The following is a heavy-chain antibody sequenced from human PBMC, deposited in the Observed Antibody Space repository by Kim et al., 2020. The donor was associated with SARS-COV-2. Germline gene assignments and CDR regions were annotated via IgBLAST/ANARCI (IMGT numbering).Heavy chain of an antibody. CDR3: AREVYNVFGV. CDR2: TYYTSNWYN. J-gene: IGHJ3*01. V-gene: IGHV6-1*01. D-gene: IGHD3-10*01. CDR1: GDSVSRNNAA. Sequence: SQTLSLTCAISGDSVSRNNAAWNWIRQSPSRGLEWLGRTYYTSNWYNDYAVFVKSRISINPDTSKNRCSLQLNSVTPEDTAVYYCAREVYNVFGVWGQGTMVTISS.